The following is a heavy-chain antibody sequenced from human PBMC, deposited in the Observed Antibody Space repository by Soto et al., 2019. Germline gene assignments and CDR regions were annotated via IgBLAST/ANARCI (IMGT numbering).Heavy chain of an antibody. CDR1: GFTFSSYA. V-gene: IGHV3-64*01. CDR2: ISSNGGST. Sequence: GGSLRLSCAASGFTFSSYAMHWVRQAPGKGLEYVSAISSNGGSTYYANSVKGRFTISRDNSKNTLYLQMGSLRAEDMAVYYCARFPTRGLAFDIWGQGTMVTVSS. CDR3: ARFPTRGLAFDI. J-gene: IGHJ3*02. D-gene: IGHD4-4*01.